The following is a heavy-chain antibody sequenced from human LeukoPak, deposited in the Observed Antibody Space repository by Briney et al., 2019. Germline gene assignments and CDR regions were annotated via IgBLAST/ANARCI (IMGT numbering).Heavy chain of an antibody. CDR2: INRSGST. D-gene: IGHD3-16*02. CDR3: ARAEIKLYNQRRYYFDY. J-gene: IGHJ4*02. Sequence: PSETLSLTCAVYGGSFSGYYWSWIRQPPGKGLEWIGEINRSGSTNYNPSLKSRVTISVDTSKNQFSLKLSSVTAADTAVYYCARAEIKLYNQRRYYFDYWGQGTLVTVSS. CDR1: GGSFSGYY. V-gene: IGHV4-34*01.